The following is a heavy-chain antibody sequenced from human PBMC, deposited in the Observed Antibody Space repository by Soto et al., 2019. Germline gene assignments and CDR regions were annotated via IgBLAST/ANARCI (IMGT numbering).Heavy chain of an antibody. CDR3: AKGDNLGPKTGYAFNP. D-gene: IGHD5-12*01. J-gene: IGHJ5*02. CDR2: TYFRSKWYN. CDR1: GDSVSSNTDS. Sequence: PSQTLSLTCAISGDSVSSNTDSWNWIRQSPSRGLEWLGRTYFRSKWYNDYAVSVKSRIIIKPDTSNNLFSLQLNSGTPEDTAVYFGAKGDNLGPKTGYAFNPWGQGIMVTVPQ. V-gene: IGHV6-1*01.